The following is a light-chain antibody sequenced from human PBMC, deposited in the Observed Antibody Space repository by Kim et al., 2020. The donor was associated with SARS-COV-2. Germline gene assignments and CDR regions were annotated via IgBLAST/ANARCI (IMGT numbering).Light chain of an antibody. CDR1: SSDVGGYSF. Sequence: QSALTQPASVSGSPAQSITISCTGTSSDVGGYSFVSWYQQHPGKAPKLMIYDVSNRPSGVSNRFSGSKSGNTASLTISGLQAEDEADYYCSSYTSSSTLPFGTGTKVTVL. J-gene: IGLJ1*01. CDR2: DVS. CDR3: SSYTSSSTLP. V-gene: IGLV2-14*03.